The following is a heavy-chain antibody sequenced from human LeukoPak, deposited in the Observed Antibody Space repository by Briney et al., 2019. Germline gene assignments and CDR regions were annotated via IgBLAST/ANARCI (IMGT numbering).Heavy chain of an antibody. CDR1: AFTFGNYP. D-gene: IGHD6-19*01. CDR2: ISGSGGST. Sequence: GGSLRLSCAASAFTFGNYPMSWVRQAPGKGLEWVSVISGSGGSTYYADPVKGRFTISRDNSKNTLYLQMNSLRAEDTAVYYCAKIAVAGKTNWFDPWGQGTLVTVSS. CDR3: AKIAVAGKTNWFDP. J-gene: IGHJ5*02. V-gene: IGHV3-23*01.